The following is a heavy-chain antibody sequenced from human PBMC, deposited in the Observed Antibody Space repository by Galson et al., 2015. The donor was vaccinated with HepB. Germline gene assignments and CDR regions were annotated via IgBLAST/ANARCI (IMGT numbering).Heavy chain of an antibody. V-gene: IGHV1-18*01. CDR2: ISAYNGNT. Sequence: SVKVSCKASGYTFTSYGISWVRQAPGQGLEWMGWISAYNGNTNYAQKLQGRVTMTTDTSTSTAYMELRSLRSDDTAVYYCARAPRGRILTGPIGNGMDVWGQGTTVTVSS. CDR1: GYTFTSYG. J-gene: IGHJ6*02. CDR3: ARAPRGRILTGPIGNGMDV. D-gene: IGHD3-9*01.